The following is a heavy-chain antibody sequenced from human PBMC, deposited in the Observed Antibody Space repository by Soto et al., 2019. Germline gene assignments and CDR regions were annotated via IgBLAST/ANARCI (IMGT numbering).Heavy chain of an antibody. V-gene: IGHV1-69*06. Sequence: QVQLVQSGAEVKKPGSSVKVSCKASGGTFSSYAISWVRQAPGQGLEWMGGIIPIFGTANYAQKFQGRVTITADKSTSTAYMELSSLRSEDTGVYYCARDTAARGYYYYGMDVWGQGTTVTVSS. CDR1: GGTFSSYA. CDR2: IIPIFGTA. J-gene: IGHJ6*02. D-gene: IGHD6-6*01. CDR3: ARDTAARGYYYYGMDV.